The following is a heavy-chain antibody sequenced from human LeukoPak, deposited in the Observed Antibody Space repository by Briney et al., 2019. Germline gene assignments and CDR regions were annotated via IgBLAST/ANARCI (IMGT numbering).Heavy chain of an antibody. CDR3: ARGRRDGYNLRTFDY. V-gene: IGHV4-39*07. CDR2: IYYTGST. CDR1: GGSITSSSYY. D-gene: IGHD5-24*01. Sequence: PSETLSLTCTVSGGSITSSSYYWGWIRQPPGKGLEWIGSIYYTGSTYYNPSLKSRVTVSVDTSKNQLYLTLSSVTAADTAVYLCARGRRDGYNLRTFDYWGQGTLVTVSS. J-gene: IGHJ4*02.